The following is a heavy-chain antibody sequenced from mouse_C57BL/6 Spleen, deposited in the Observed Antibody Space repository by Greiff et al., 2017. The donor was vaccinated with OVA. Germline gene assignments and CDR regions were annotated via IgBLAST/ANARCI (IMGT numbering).Heavy chain of an antibody. CDR3: ARHYGSSYFDY. Sequence: QVQLQQPRAELVRPGSSVKLSCKASGYTFTSYWMHWVKQRPIQGLEWIGNIDPSDSETHYNQKFKDKATLTVDKSSSTAYMQLSSLTSEDSAVYYCARHYGSSYFDYWGQGTTLTVSS. J-gene: IGHJ2*01. D-gene: IGHD1-1*01. V-gene: IGHV1-52*01. CDR2: IDPSDSET. CDR1: GYTFTSYW.